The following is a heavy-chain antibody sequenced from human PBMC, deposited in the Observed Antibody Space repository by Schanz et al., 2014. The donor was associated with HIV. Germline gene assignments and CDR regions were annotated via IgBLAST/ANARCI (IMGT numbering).Heavy chain of an antibody. D-gene: IGHD3-9*01. Sequence: EVQLLESGGGLVQPGGSLSLSCAASGFPFSTYAMNWVRQAPGKGLEWVANVKQDGSDKYYVESVKGRFTISRDNAKNSLYLQMNSLRAEDTAVYYCARDAARYFDWSYYFDFWGQGTLVTVSS. J-gene: IGHJ4*02. CDR1: GFPFSTYA. V-gene: IGHV3-7*01. CDR3: ARDAARYFDWSYYFDF. CDR2: VKQDGSDK.